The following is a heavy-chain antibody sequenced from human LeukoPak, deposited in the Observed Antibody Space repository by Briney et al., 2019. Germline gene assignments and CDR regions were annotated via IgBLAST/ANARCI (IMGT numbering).Heavy chain of an antibody. D-gene: IGHD5-18*01. CDR2: MNPNSGNT. CDR1: GYIFTGYD. Sequence: GASVKVFCKASGYIFTGYDINWVRQASGQGPEWMGWMNPNSGNTGHAEKFQDRVYKTRDISMHTAYVEVRSLGSEDRAVYYCARGISEYSYGYGDYWGQGTLVTVSS. CDR3: ARGISEYSYGYGDY. J-gene: IGHJ4*02. V-gene: IGHV1-8*01.